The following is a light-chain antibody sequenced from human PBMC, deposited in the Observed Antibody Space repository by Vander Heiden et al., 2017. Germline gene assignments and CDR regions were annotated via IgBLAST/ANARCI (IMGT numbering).Light chain of an antibody. CDR1: QSLFNSDDGANY. V-gene: IGKV2-40*01. CDR3: MQRIEFPYT. J-gene: IGKJ2*01. Sequence: DMVMTQTPLSLSVTPGQPASVSCRSNQSLFNSDDGANYLDWYLQKPGQSPQLLIYTLSYRASGVPLRFSGSGSGTDFTLKISRVEAEDVGVYCCMQRIEFPYTFGQGTKLDIE. CDR2: TLS.